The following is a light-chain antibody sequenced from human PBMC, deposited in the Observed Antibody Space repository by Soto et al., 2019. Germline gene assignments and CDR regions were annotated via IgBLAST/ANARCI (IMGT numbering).Light chain of an antibody. J-gene: IGKJ4*01. CDR2: EES. CDR3: QQVKTYPRT. V-gene: IGKV1-9*01. CDR1: QAVPNN. Sequence: DIQMTRSPSSLSASVGYRVTITCRPSQAVPNNMAWYQQKPGKPPKLLIYEESTLHSGVPSRFSGRKSGTQFTLTIDSLQPEDFATYYCQQVKTYPRTFGGGTKVDTK.